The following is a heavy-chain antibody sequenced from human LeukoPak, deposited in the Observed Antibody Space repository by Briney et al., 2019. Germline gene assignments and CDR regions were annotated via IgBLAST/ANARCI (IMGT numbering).Heavy chain of an antibody. CDR2: IYYSGST. CDR1: GGSISSYY. D-gene: IGHD1-26*01. Sequence: PSETLSLTCTVSGGSISSYYWSWIRQPPGKGLEWIGYIYYSGSTNYNPSLKSRVTISVDTSVNQFSLKLSSVTAADTAVYFCATNRAGTYDRPFDIWGQGTMVTVSS. CDR3: ATNRAGTYDRPFDI. V-gene: IGHV4-59*08. J-gene: IGHJ3*02.